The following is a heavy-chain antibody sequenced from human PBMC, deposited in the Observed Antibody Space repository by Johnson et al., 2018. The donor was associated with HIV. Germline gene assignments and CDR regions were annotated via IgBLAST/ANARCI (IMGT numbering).Heavy chain of an antibody. J-gene: IGHJ3*02. CDR3: AKVLKAGGRMNDGFDI. Sequence: QVQLVESGGGVVQPGRSLRLSCAASGFTFSSYAMHWVRQAPGKGLEWVAVISYDGSNKYYADSVKGRFTISRDNSKNTLYLQMNSLRAEDTAVYYCAKVLKAGGRMNDGFDIWGQGTLVTVSS. D-gene: IGHD1-26*01. V-gene: IGHV3-30*04. CDR1: GFTFSSYA. CDR2: ISYDGSNK.